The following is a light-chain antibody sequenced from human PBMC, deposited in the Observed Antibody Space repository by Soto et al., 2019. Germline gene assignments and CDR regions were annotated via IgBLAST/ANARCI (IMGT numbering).Light chain of an antibody. V-gene: IGLV2-23*02. CDR1: RRDVGGYNY. CDR3: CSYAGRINWV. Sequence: QSALTQPASVSGSPGQSITISCTGTRRDVGGYNYVSWYQQYPGKSPKLIIYEVSDRPSGVSNRFSGSKSGNTASLTISGLQGSDEADYYCCSYAGRINWVFGGGTKLTVL. J-gene: IGLJ3*02. CDR2: EVS.